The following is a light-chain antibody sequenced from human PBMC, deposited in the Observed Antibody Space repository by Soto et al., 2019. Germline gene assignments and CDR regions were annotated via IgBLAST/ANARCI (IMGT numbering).Light chain of an antibody. V-gene: IGKV3-15*01. CDR3: HQYNNWFPFT. Sequence: EVVLTQSPATLSVSPGERATLSCRASESVNNKLGWYQQKPGQAPRLLIYRASTRATRIPARFSGSGSGTEFTLTISSLQSEDSAVYYCHQYNNWFPFTFGQGTRLEIK. CDR1: ESVNNK. CDR2: RAS. J-gene: IGKJ5*01.